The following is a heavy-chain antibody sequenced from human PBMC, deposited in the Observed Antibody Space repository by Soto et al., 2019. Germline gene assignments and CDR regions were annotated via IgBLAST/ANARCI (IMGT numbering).Heavy chain of an antibody. D-gene: IGHD5-12*01. CDR3: AKDQDSGYDFPLD. J-gene: IGHJ4*02. CDR2: ISWNSGSI. V-gene: IGHV3-9*01. CDR1: GFTFDDYA. Sequence: EVQLVESGGGLVQPGRSLRLSCAASGFTFDDYAMHWVRQAPGKGPEWVSGISWNSGSIGYADSVKGRFTISRDNAKNSLYLQMNSRRAEDTALYYCAKDQDSGYDFPLDWGQGTLVTVSS.